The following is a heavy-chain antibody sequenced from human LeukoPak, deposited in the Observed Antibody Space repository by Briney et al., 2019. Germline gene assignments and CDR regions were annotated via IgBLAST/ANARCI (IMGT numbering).Heavy chain of an antibody. J-gene: IGHJ4*02. CDR2: ISAYNGNT. CDR3: ARVGRDGYNYVPLDY. Sequence: ASVKASCKASNYTFTSHDISWVRQAPGQGLEWMGWISAYNGNTNYAQKLQGRVTMTTDTSTSTAYMELRSLRSDDTAVYYCARVGRDGYNYVPLDYWGQGTLVTVSS. CDR1: NYTFTSHD. D-gene: IGHD5-24*01. V-gene: IGHV1-18*01.